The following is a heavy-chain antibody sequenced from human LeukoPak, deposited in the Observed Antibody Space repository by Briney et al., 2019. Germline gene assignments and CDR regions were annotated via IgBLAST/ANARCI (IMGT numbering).Heavy chain of an antibody. V-gene: IGHV1-69*04. CDR3: ARDPPQVNTAMVLRSDYYYGMDV. CDR1: GGTFSSYA. D-gene: IGHD5-18*01. Sequence: ASVKVSCKASGGTFSSYAISWVRQAPGQGRGWMGRSIPILGIANYAQKFQGRVTITADKSTSTAYMELSSLRSEDTAVYYCARDPPQVNTAMVLRSDYYYGMDVWGQGTTVTVSS. CDR2: SIPILGIA. J-gene: IGHJ6*02.